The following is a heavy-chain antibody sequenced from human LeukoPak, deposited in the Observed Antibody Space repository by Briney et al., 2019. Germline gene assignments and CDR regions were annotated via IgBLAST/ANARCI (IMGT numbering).Heavy chain of an antibody. Sequence: GGSLRLSCAASGFTVSSNYMSWVRQAPGKGLEWVSVIYSGGSTYYADSVKGRFTISRDNSKNTLYLQMNSLRAEDTAVYYCAKDRGGISSSFDYWGQGTLVTVSS. J-gene: IGHJ4*02. V-gene: IGHV3-53*05. CDR2: IYSGGST. CDR3: AKDRGGISSSFDY. CDR1: GFTVSSNY. D-gene: IGHD3-10*01.